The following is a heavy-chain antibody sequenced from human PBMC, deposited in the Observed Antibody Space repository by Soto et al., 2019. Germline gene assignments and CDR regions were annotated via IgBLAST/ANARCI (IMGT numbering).Heavy chain of an antibody. Sequence: GASVKVSCKASGGTFSSYAISWVRQAPGQGLEWMGGIIPIFGTANYAQKFQGRVTITADESTSTAYMELSSLRSEDTAVYYCASLQVSRYSSSWTGDYYDSSGYYYGDYWGQGTLVTVSS. J-gene: IGHJ4*02. CDR3: ASLQVSRYSSSWTGDYYDSSGYYYGDY. D-gene: IGHD3-22*01. V-gene: IGHV1-69*13. CDR2: IIPIFGTA. CDR1: GGTFSSYA.